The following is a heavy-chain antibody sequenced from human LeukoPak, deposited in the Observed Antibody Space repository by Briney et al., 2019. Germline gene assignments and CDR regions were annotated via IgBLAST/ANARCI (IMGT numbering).Heavy chain of an antibody. V-gene: IGHV6-1*01. Sequence: SQTLSLTCAISGDSVSSSDATWNWIRQSPSRGLEWLGRTYYRSKWSNNYAPSVRSRITINSDTAKNQFSLKLSSVTAADTAVYYCARSVLWFGVTYYYGMDVWGQGTTVTVSS. CDR1: GDSVSSSDAT. J-gene: IGHJ6*02. D-gene: IGHD3-10*01. CDR2: TYYRSKWSN. CDR3: ARSVLWFGVTYYYGMDV.